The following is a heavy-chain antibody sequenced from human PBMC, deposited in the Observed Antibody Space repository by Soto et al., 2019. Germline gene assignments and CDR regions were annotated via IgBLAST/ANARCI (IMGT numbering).Heavy chain of an antibody. V-gene: IGHV1-3*01. D-gene: IGHD3-3*01. CDR1: GYTFTSYA. Sequence: ASVEVCCKASGYTFTSYAMHWVRQATGQRLEWMGWINAGNGNTKYSQKFQGRVTIPRDTSPSTAYMELSSLRSEDTAVYYCERVRARITFFQASDSWGQGTLVTVSS. CDR2: INAGNGNT. CDR3: ERVRARITFFQASDS. J-gene: IGHJ5*02.